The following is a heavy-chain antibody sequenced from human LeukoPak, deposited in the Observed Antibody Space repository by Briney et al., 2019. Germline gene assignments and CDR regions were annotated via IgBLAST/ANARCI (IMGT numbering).Heavy chain of an antibody. Sequence: GASVKVSCQASGYTFSSYDINWVRQAAGQGLEWMGWMNPNSGKTGYAQKFQGRVTMTRDTSISTAYMELSRLRSDDTAVYYCARERGETTYYDFWSGHKGAFDIWGQGTMVTVSS. V-gene: IGHV1-8*01. CDR3: ARERGETTYYDFWSGHKGAFDI. CDR2: MNPNSGKT. D-gene: IGHD3-3*01. J-gene: IGHJ3*02. CDR1: GYTFSSYD.